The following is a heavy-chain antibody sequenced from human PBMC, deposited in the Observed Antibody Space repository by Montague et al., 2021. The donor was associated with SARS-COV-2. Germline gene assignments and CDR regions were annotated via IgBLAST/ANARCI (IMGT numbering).Heavy chain of an antibody. CDR2: ISSSSCYI. Sequence: SLRLSCAASGFTFSSYSMNWVRQAPGKGLEWVSSISSSSCYIYYADSVKGRFTISRDNAKNSLYLQMNSLRAEDTAVYYCAREIDGIVLIVVVTPHYYYAMDVWGQGTTVTVSS. CDR3: AREIDGIVLIVVVTPHYYYAMDV. J-gene: IGHJ6*02. CDR1: GFTFSSYS. V-gene: IGHV3-21*04. D-gene: IGHD3-22*01.